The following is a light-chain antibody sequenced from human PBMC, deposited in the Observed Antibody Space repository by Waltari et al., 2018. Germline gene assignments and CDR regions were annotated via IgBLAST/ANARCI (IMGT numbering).Light chain of an antibody. Sequence: QSALTQPASVSGSPGQSITISCTGTSSDVGAYNYVSWYQQYSGKATKLMIYDVIKRPSVVANRFSGSKSGNTASLTISGLQAEDEADYYCSSFTRSATLVFGGGTKLTVL. CDR1: SSDVGAYNY. CDR2: DVI. V-gene: IGLV2-14*03. CDR3: SSFTRSATLV. J-gene: IGLJ3*02.